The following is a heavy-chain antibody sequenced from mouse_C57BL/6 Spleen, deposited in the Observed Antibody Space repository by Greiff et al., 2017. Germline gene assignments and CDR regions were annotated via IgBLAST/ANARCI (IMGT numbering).Heavy chain of an antibody. V-gene: IGHV1-7*01. CDR1: GYTFTSYW. Sequence: QVQLKESGAELAKPGASVKLSCKASGYTFTSYWMHWVKQRPGQGLEWIGYINPSSGYTKYNQKFKDKATLTADKSSSTAYMQLSSLTYEDSAVDYCARLQLGLYAMDDWGQGTSVTVSS. CDR3: ARLQLGLYAMDD. J-gene: IGHJ4*01. CDR2: INPSSGYT. D-gene: IGHD4-1*02.